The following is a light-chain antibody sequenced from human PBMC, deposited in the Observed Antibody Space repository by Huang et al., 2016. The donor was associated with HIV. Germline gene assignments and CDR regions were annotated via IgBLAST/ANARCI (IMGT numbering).Light chain of an antibody. J-gene: IGKJ1*01. Sequence: EIVMTQSPGTLSLSPGERATLSCRPSQSVSSNLAWYQHKPGQAPRLLIYVASTRATGAPDRFSGSGSGTEFTHTISSLQSDDFVVYYCQQYQDWPRTFGQGTKVEIK. CDR1: QSVSSN. CDR3: QQYQDWPRT. CDR2: VAS. V-gene: IGKV3-15*01.